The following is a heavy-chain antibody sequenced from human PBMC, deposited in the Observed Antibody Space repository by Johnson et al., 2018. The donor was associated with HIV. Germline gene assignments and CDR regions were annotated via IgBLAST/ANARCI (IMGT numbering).Heavy chain of an antibody. CDR2: ISSSGSTR. Sequence: MQLVESGGGLVKPGGSLRLSCAASGFTFSDYYMSWIRQAPGKGLEWVSYISSSGSTRYYADSVKGRFTISTDNAKNSLYLQMHSLRAEDTALYYCARGGGYCGGDCFLGAFDIWGQGTMVTVSS. J-gene: IGHJ3*02. CDR3: ARGGGYCGGDCFLGAFDI. CDR1: GFTFSDYY. D-gene: IGHD2-21*01. V-gene: IGHV3-11*04.